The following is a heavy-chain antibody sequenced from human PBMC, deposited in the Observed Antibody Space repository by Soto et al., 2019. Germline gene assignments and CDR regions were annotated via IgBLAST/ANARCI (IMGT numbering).Heavy chain of an antibody. Sequence: QLQLQESGPGLVKPSETLSLTCTVSGGSISSSSYYWGWIRQPPGKGLEWIGSIYYSGSTYYNPSLKSRVTIPVDTSKNQFSLKLSSVTAADTAVYYCARRDYGVRSTDAFDIWGQGTMVTVSS. CDR1: GGSISSSSYY. CDR2: IYYSGST. CDR3: ARRDYGVRSTDAFDI. D-gene: IGHD4-17*01. V-gene: IGHV4-39*01. J-gene: IGHJ3*02.